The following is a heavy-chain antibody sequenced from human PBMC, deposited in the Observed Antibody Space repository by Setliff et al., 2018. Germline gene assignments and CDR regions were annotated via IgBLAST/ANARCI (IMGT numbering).Heavy chain of an antibody. V-gene: IGHV4-4*02. CDR2: IYQSGTT. J-gene: IGHJ4*02. D-gene: IGHD6-6*01. CDR1: GESIRSNNW. Sequence: SETLSLTCTVSGESIRSNNWWNWVRQPPGKGLEWIGDIYQSGTTNYNPSLKSRVTISADTSKNQFSLKLSSVTAADTAVYYCARGRNIAARLLDSWGQGTLVTVSS. CDR3: ARGRNIAARLLDS.